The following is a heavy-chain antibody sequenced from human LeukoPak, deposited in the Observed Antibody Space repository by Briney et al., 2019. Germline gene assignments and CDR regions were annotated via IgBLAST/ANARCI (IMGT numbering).Heavy chain of an antibody. Sequence: GGSLRLSCAASGFTFSDYYMSWIRQAPGRGLEWVSYISSSGSTIYYADSVKGRFTISRDNAKNSLYLQMNSLRAEDTAVYYCARGPSRRRDLRYCSSTSCSDAFDIWGQGTMVTVSS. CDR2: ISSSGSTI. CDR1: GFTFSDYY. J-gene: IGHJ3*02. D-gene: IGHD2-2*01. CDR3: ARGPSRRRDLRYCSSTSCSDAFDI. V-gene: IGHV3-11*04.